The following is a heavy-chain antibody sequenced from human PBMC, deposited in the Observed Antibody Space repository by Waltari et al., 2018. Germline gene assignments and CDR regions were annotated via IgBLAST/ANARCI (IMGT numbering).Heavy chain of an antibody. CDR1: VDSISSYS. D-gene: IGHD1-26*01. CDR3: ARVRGGSYDV. CDR2: ISTSGSS. J-gene: IGHJ6*04. V-gene: IGHV4-4*07. Sequence: QVQLQASRPGLVHPSETLSLTCTVAVDSISSYSWSWLRQPAGQGVEWIGRISTSGSSNYNHSLKSRVTMSVDTSKKQCSRKMSCVTAADTAVDYCARVRGGSYDVWGKGTTDTSSS.